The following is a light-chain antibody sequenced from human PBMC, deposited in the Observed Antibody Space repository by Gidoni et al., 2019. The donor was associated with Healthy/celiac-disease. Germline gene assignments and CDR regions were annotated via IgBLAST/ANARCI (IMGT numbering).Light chain of an antibody. J-gene: IGKJ1*01. V-gene: IGKV1-8*01. Sequence: AIRLTQSPSSFSASTGDRVTITCRPSQGISSYLAWYQQKPGKAPTLLIYAASTLQSGVHSRFSGSGSGTDFTLTISCLQSEDFATYYCQQYYSYPRTFGQGTKVEIK. CDR1: QGISSY. CDR3: QQYYSYPRT. CDR2: AAS.